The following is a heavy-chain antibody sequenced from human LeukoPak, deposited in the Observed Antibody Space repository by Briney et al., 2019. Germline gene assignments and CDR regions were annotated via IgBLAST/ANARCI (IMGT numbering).Heavy chain of an antibody. V-gene: IGHV3-11*04. D-gene: IGHD3-10*01. CDR3: ASEMYYYGSGNSN. CDR1: GFTFSDYY. CDR2: ISSTGITM. Sequence: KPGGSLRLSCAASGFTFSDYYMSWVRQAPGKGLEWVSYISSTGITMFYADSVKGRFIISRDNAKNSLYLQMNSLRAEDTAVYYCASEMYYYGSGNSNWGQGTLVTVSS. J-gene: IGHJ4*02.